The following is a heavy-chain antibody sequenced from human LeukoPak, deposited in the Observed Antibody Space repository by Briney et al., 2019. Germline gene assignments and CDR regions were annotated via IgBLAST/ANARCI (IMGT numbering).Heavy chain of an antibody. CDR3: ARDKSYDSSGYYYSPDVYYFDY. CDR2: TYYRSKWYN. V-gene: IGHV6-1*01. D-gene: IGHD3-22*01. CDR1: GDSVSSNSAA. Sequence: SQTLSLTCAISGDSVSSNSAAWNWIRQSPSRGLEWLGRTYYRSKWYNDYAVSVKSRITINPDTSKNQFSLQLNSVTPEDTAVYYCARDKSYDSSGYYYSPDVYYFDYWGQGTLVTVSS. J-gene: IGHJ4*02.